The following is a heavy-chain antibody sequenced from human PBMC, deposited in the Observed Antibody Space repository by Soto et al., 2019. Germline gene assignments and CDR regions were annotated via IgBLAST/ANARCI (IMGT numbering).Heavy chain of an antibody. V-gene: IGHV1-69*06. D-gene: IGHD3-10*01. CDR3: ARDRPRGIRGVPPYGMDV. Sequence: QVQLVQSGAEVKKPGSSVKVSCKASGGTFSSYAISWVRQAPGQGLEWMGGIIPIFGTANYAQKFQGRVTITADKSTSTAYMELSSLRSEDTAVYYCARDRPRGIRGVPPYGMDVWGQGTTVTVSS. J-gene: IGHJ6*02. CDR1: GGTFSSYA. CDR2: IIPIFGTA.